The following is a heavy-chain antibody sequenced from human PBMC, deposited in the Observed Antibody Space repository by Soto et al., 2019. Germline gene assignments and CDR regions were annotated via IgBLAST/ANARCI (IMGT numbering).Heavy chain of an antibody. CDR3: ARGNNWGSYYFDY. Sequence: PSETLSLTCTVSGGSISSYYWSWIRQPPGKGLEWIGYIYYSGSTNYNPSLKSRVTISVDTSKNQFSLKLSSVTAADTAVYYCARGNNWGSYYFDYWGQGTLVTVS. D-gene: IGHD7-27*01. J-gene: IGHJ4*02. CDR2: IYYSGST. CDR1: GGSISSYY. V-gene: IGHV4-59*01.